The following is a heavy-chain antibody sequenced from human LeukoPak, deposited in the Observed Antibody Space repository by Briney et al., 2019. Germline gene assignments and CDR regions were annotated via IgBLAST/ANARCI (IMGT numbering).Heavy chain of an antibody. D-gene: IGHD2-21*01. J-gene: IGHJ4*02. Sequence: GGSLRLSCAASGFTFSSYGMSWVRQAPGKGLEWVSATSSSDDGTYHADSVRGRFTIYRDNFRNTLYLQMNRLRVEDAALYYCARAPVTSCRGAFCYPFDLWGQGVLVTVSS. CDR2: TSSSDDGT. CDR3: ARAPVTSCRGAFCYPFDL. V-gene: IGHV3-23*01. CDR1: GFTFSSYG.